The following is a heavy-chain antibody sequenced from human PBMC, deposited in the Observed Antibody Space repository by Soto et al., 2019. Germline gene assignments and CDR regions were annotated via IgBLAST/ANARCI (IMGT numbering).Heavy chain of an antibody. V-gene: IGHV3-7*03. D-gene: IGHD1-26*01. CDR2: IRQDGSQI. J-gene: IGHJ2*01. CDR3: AGGGFWSYETHLEQFSL. Sequence: RGYLRLSCEASGFPFSDYWMIWVRQAPGRGLEWVANIRQDGSQINSVDSVKGRFTISRDNATNSLFLQMNSLRAEDTALYYCAGGGFWSYETHLEQFSLGGR. CDR1: GFPFSDYW.